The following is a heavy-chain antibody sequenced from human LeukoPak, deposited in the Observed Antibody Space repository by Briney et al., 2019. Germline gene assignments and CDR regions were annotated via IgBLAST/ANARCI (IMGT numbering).Heavy chain of an antibody. V-gene: IGHV4-4*07. Sequence: SETLSLTCTVSGGSISSYYWSWIRQPAGKGLEWIGRIYTSGSTNYNPSLKSRVTMSVDTSKNQFSLKLSSVTAADTAVYYCARDSLSYDFWSGYYSNWFDPWGQGTLVTVSS. CDR2: IYTSGST. J-gene: IGHJ5*02. CDR3: ARDSLSYDFWSGYYSNWFDP. CDR1: GGSISSYY. D-gene: IGHD3-3*01.